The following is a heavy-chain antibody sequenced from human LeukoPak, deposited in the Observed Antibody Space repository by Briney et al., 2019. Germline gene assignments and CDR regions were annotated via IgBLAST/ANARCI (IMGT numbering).Heavy chain of an antibody. CDR3: ASPVAVAGTEFDY. CDR1: GFTFISYS. D-gene: IGHD6-19*01. CDR2: ISSSSSYT. V-gene: IGHV3-21*01. Sequence: GGSLRLSCAASGFTFISYSMNWVRQAPGKGLEWVSSISSSSSYTYSADSVKGRFTISRDNAKNSLYLQMNSLRAEDTAVYYCASPVAVAGTEFDYWGQGTLVTVSS. J-gene: IGHJ4*02.